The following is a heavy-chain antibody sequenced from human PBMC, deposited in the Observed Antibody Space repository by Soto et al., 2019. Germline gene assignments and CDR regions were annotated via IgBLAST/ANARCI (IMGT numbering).Heavy chain of an antibody. J-gene: IGHJ6*02. Sequence: ASVKVSCKASGYTFTSYGISWVRQAPGQGLEWTGWISAYNGNTNYAQKLQGRVTMTTDTSTSTAYMELRSLRSDDTAVYYCARERHSRDGYSYYYYSGMDVWGQGITVTVSS. D-gene: IGHD3-22*01. V-gene: IGHV1-18*01. CDR3: ARERHSRDGYSYYYYSGMDV. CDR2: ISAYNGNT. CDR1: GYTFTSYG.